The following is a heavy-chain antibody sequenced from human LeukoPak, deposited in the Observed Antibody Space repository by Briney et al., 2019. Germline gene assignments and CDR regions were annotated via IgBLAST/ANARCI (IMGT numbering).Heavy chain of an antibody. D-gene: IGHD6-19*01. CDR1: GLTFSYYA. CDR3: AKDGVNSGSAFDY. Sequence: GGSLRLSCAASGLTFSYYAMSWVRQAPGKGLEWVSTISGGGGTTYYADSVKGRFTISRDNSKNTLYLQMNSLRAEDTAVYYCAKDGVNSGSAFDYWGQGTLVTVSS. V-gene: IGHV3-23*01. J-gene: IGHJ4*02. CDR2: ISGGGGTT.